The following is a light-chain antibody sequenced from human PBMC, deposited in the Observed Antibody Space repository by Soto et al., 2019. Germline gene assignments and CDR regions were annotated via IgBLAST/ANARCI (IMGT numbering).Light chain of an antibody. CDR2: AAT. V-gene: IGKV1-12*01. CDR1: QDISSL. J-gene: IGKJ3*01. CDR3: QQADTFPFT. Sequence: IQMTQSTSSVSASVGDRVTITCRASQDISSLLAWYQHKPGKAPKLLIYAATTLQSGVPSRFSGSESGTEFTLTISSLQPYDFATYYCQQADTFPFTVGPGTKVDMK.